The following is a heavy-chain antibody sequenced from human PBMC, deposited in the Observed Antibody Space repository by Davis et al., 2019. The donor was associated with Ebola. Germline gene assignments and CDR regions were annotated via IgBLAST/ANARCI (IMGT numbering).Heavy chain of an antibody. V-gene: IGHV3-30*02. J-gene: IGHJ4*02. Sequence: GESLKIPCAASGFTFSSYGMHWVRQAPGKGLEWVAFIRYDGSNKYYADSVKGRFTISRDNSKNTLYLQMNSLRAEDTAVYYCAKDVFYGVDYWGQGTLVTVSP. CDR2: IRYDGSNK. CDR3: AKDVFYGVDY. CDR1: GFTFSSYG. D-gene: IGHD3-16*01.